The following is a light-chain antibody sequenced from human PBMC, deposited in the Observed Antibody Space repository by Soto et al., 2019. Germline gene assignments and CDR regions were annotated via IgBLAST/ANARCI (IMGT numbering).Light chain of an antibody. V-gene: IGKV3-20*01. CDR1: QSVSSY. Sequence: EIVLTQSPGTLSLSPGERATLSCRVSQSVSSYLAWYQQKPGQAPRLLIYGASTRATGIPDRFSGSWSETDFTLTISRLEPEDFAVYYCQQYGSSPYTLGQGTKLEIK. CDR2: GAS. J-gene: IGKJ2*01. CDR3: QQYGSSPYT.